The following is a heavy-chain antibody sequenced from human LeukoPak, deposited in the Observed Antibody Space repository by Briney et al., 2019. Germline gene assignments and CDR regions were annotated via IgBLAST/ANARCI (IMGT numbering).Heavy chain of an antibody. CDR2: IYTSGST. CDR1: GGSISSYY. V-gene: IGHV4-4*07. J-gene: IGHJ5*02. D-gene: IGHD6-19*01. CDR3: ARDGTQWLVRWFDP. Sequence: SETLSLTCTVSGGSISSYYWSWIRQPAGKGLEWIGRIYTSGSTNYNPSLKSRVTMSVDTSKNQFSLKLSSVTAADTAVYYCARDGTQWLVRWFDPWGQGTLVTVSS.